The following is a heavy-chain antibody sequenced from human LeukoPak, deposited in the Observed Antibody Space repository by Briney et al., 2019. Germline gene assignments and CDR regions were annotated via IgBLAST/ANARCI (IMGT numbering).Heavy chain of an antibody. CDR3: ARQALSPSVYDFCSGSEDAFDI. V-gene: IGHV4-39*01. Sequence: PSETLSLTCTVSGGSISSSSYYWGWIRQPPGKGLEWIGSIYYSGSTYYNPSLKSRVTISVDTSKNQFSLKLSSVTAADTAVYYCARQALSPSVYDFCSGSEDAFDIWGQGTMVTVSS. J-gene: IGHJ3*02. CDR2: IYYSGST. CDR1: GGSISSSSYY. D-gene: IGHD3-3*01.